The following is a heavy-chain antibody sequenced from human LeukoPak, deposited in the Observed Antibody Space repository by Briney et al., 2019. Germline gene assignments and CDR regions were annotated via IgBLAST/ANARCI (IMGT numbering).Heavy chain of an antibody. CDR3: ASSYFYDGNRYFDY. J-gene: IGHJ4*02. V-gene: IGHV4-59*08. D-gene: IGHD3-22*01. CDR2: IYYTGST. CDR1: GGSITSYY. Sequence: SETLSLTCNVSGGSITSYYWNWIRQPPGKGLEWIGHIYYTGSTNSNPSLKSRLTISLDTSKKQVSLKLISVTAADTAIYYCASSYFYDGNRYFDYWGQGALVTVSS.